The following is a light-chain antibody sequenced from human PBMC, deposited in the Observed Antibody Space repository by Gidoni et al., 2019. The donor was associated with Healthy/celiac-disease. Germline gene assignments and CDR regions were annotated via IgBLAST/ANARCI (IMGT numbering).Light chain of an antibody. CDR2: KAS. CDR3: QQYNSYPIT. V-gene: IGKV1-5*03. Sequence: GSQSISSWLAWYQQKPGKAPKLLIYKASSLESGVPSRFSGSGSGTEFTLTISSLQPDDFATYYCQQYNSYPITFGQGTRLEIK. J-gene: IGKJ5*01. CDR1: QSISSW.